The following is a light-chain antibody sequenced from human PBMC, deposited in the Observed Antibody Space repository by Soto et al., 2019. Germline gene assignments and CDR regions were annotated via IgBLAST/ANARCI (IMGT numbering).Light chain of an antibody. V-gene: IGKV1-5*01. CDR1: QDVDKW. J-gene: IGKJ1*01. CDR2: NSS. CDR3: QQNSSYWT. Sequence: ILMTQSPSSLSASVGDTVTITCRASQDVDKWLAWYQQKPGKAPKLMIWNSSTLIGGVTSRFSAVGSGTQYRLTISGLQPEDVATYYCQQNSSYWTFGQGTMVEIK.